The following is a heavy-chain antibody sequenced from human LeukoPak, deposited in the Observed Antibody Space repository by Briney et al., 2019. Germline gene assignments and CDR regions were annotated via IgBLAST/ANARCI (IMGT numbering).Heavy chain of an antibody. J-gene: IGHJ3*02. CDR3: ARGEVYDAFDI. V-gene: IGHV4-31*03. CDR2: IYYSGST. D-gene: IGHD6-6*01. CDR1: GGSISSGGYY. Sequence: SQTLSLTCTVSGGSISSGGYYWRWIRQHPGKGLEWIGYIYYSGSTYYNPSLKSRVTISVDTSKNQFSLKLSSVTAADTAVCYCARGEVYDAFDIWGQGTMVTVSS.